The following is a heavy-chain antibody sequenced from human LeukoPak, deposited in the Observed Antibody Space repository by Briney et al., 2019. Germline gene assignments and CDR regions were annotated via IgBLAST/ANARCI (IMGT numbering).Heavy chain of an antibody. J-gene: IGHJ4*02. CDR3: AKDIHRTFMITFGGAPDY. Sequence: GGSLRLSCAASGFTFDDYAMHWVRQAPGKGLEWVSLISGDGGSTYYADSVKGRFTISRDNSKNSLYLQMNSLRTEDTALYYCAKDIHRTFMITFGGAPDYWGQGTLVTVSS. V-gene: IGHV3-43*02. D-gene: IGHD3-16*01. CDR2: ISGDGGST. CDR1: GFTFDDYA.